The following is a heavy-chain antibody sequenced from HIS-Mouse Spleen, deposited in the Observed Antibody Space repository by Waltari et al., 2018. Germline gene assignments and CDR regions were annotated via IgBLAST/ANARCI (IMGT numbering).Heavy chain of an antibody. J-gene: IGHJ2*01. CDR1: GGSISSSSYY. D-gene: IGHD6-13*01. Sequence: QLQLQESGPGLVKPSETLSLTCTVSGGSISSSSYYWGWIGQPPGKGLEWIGSIYYSGSTYYNPAHKCRVTISVDTSKNQFSLKLSSVTAADTAVYYCAREIPYSSSWYDWYFDLWGRGTLVTVSS. CDR2: IYYSGST. V-gene: IGHV4-39*07. CDR3: AREIPYSSSWYDWYFDL.